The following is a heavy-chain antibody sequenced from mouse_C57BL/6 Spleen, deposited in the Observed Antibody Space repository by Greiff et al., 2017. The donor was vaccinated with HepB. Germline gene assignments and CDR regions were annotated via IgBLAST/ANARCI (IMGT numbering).Heavy chain of an antibody. CDR1: GYTFTSYW. CDR3: ARETFGVSLRSLAY. CDR2: INPSNGGT. Sequence: QVQLKQPGTELVKPGASVKLSCKASGYTFTSYWMHWVKQRPGQGLEWIGNINPSNGGTNYNEKFKSKATLTVDKSSSTAYMQLSSLTSEDSAVYYCARETFGVSLRSLAYWGQGTLVTVSA. V-gene: IGHV1-53*01. D-gene: IGHD1-1*01. J-gene: IGHJ3*01.